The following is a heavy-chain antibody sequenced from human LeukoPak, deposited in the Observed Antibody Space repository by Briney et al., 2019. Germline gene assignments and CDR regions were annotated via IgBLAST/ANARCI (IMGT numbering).Heavy chain of an antibody. Sequence: PGGSLRLSCAASGFTFSSYSMNWVRQAPGKGLEWVSSISSSSSYIYYADSVKGRFTISRDNAKNSLYLQMNSLRAEDTAVYYCARDTGGSSSWYSYYYDSSGYYSFDYWGQGTLVTVSS. CDR3: ARDTGGSSSWYSYYYDSSGYYSFDY. CDR2: ISSSSSYI. J-gene: IGHJ4*02. V-gene: IGHV3-21*01. D-gene: IGHD3-22*01. CDR1: GFTFSSYS.